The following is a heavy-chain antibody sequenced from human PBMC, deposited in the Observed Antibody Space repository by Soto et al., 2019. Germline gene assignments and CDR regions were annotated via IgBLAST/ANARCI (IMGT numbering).Heavy chain of an antibody. Sequence: QITLKESTPTLVKPTQTLTLTCTFSGFSLSTSGVGVGWIRQPPGKALEWLALIYWHDDRRYSPSLKSRLTSTKDTSKDQVVLTMTNIDPVNTAPYYFAHSPWTGTKAYFDYWGQGTLVTVSS. CDR1: GFSLSTSGVG. CDR3: AHSPWTGTKAYFDY. D-gene: IGHD1-1*01. V-gene: IGHV2-5*01. CDR2: IYWHDDR. J-gene: IGHJ4*02.